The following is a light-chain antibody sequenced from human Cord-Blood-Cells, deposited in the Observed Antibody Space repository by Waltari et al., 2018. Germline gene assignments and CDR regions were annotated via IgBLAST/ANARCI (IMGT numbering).Light chain of an antibody. CDR1: RSTIGSHT. CDR3: AAWDDSLNGQGV. J-gene: IGLJ3*02. CDR2: SNN. V-gene: IGLV1-44*01. Sequence: QSLLTQPPPASGTPGQRVTISCSGSRSTIGSHTVNCSQQLPGTAPKLLIYSNNQRPSGVPDRFSGSKSGTSASLAISGLQSEDEADYYCAAWDDSLNGQGVFGGGTKLTVL.